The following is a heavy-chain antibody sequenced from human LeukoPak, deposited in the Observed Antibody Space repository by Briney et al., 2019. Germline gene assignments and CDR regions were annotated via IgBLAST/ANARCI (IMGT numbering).Heavy chain of an antibody. CDR1: GFTFSSYA. CDR2: ISGSGGST. CDR3: AKPTGYSYGYYY. Sequence: PGGSLRLSCAASGFTFSSYAMSWVRQAPGKGLEWVSAISGSGGSTYYADSVKGRFTISRDNSKNTLYLQVNSLRAEATAVYYCAKPTGYSYGYYYWGQGTLVTVSS. V-gene: IGHV3-23*01. D-gene: IGHD5-18*01. J-gene: IGHJ4*02.